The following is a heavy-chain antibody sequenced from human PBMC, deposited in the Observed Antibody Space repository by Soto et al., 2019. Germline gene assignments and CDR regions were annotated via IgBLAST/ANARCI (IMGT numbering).Heavy chain of an antibody. Sequence: ASVKVSCKASGYTFTSYAMHWVRQAPGQRLEWMGWINAGNGNTKYSQKFQGRVTITRDTSASTAYMELSSLRSEDTAVYYCSSSRLPDPCYLDFWGQGTLVTVSS. D-gene: IGHD2-15*01. CDR2: INAGNGNT. CDR1: GYTFTSYA. J-gene: IGHJ4*02. V-gene: IGHV1-3*01. CDR3: SSSRLPDPCYLDF.